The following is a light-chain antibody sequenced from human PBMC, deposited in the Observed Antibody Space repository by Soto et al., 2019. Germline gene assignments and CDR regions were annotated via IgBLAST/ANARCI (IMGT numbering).Light chain of an antibody. V-gene: IGKV2-30*02. CDR1: QSLVHSNGNTY. CDR3: MQGTHWPPWT. Sequence: DVAVTQSPLSLAVTLGQPASISCRSSQSLVHSNGNTYLTWFQQRPGQSPRRLIYQVSNRDSGVPDRVSGSGSGSDFTLKISRVEAEDVGVYYCMQGTHWPPWTFGQGTKVEI. CDR2: QVS. J-gene: IGKJ1*01.